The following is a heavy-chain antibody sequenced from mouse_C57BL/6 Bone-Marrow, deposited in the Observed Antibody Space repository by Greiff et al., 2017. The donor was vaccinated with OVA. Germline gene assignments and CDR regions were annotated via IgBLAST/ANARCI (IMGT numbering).Heavy chain of an antibody. J-gene: IGHJ1*03. D-gene: IGHD1-1*01. V-gene: IGHV3-6*01. CDR1: GYSITSGYY. CDR3: AREILRWYFDV. Sequence: EVKLQESGPGLVKPSQSLSLTCSVTGYSITSGYYWNWIRQFPGNKLEWMGSISYDGSNDYNPFLKKRISITRDTSKNQFFLQLNTVTTEDTATYYCAREILRWYFDVWGTGTTVTVSS. CDR2: ISYDGSN.